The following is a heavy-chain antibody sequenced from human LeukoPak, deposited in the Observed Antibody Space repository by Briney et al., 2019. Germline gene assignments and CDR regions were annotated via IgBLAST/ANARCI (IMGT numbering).Heavy chain of an antibody. CDR3: ARSAVRVSIFGVVTMGY. CDR1: GYTFTGYY. J-gene: IGHJ4*02. CDR2: INPNSGGT. Sequence: ASVKVSCKASGYTFTGYYMHWVRQAPGQGLEWMGWINPNSGGTNYAQKFQGRVTMTRDTSISTAYKELSRLRSDDTAVYYCARSAVRVSIFGVVTMGYWGQGTLVTVSS. V-gene: IGHV1-2*02. D-gene: IGHD3-3*01.